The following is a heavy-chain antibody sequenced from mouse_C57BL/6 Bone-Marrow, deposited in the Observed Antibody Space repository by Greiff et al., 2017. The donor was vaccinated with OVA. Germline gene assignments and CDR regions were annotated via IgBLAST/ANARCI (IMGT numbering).Heavy chain of an antibody. J-gene: IGHJ2*01. V-gene: IGHV1-76*01. Sequence: QVQLKESGAELVRPGASVKLSCKASGYTFTDYSISWVKQRPGQGLEWIARIYPGSGNIYYNEKFKGKATLTAEKSSSTAYMQLSSLTSDDSAVYCCARAERLRDYFDYWGQGTTLTVSS. CDR3: ARAERLRDYFDY. CDR1: GYTFTDYS. D-gene: IGHD2-2*01. CDR2: IYPGSGNI.